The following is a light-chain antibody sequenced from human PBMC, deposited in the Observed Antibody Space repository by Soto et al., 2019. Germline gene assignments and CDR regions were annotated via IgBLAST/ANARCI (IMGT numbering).Light chain of an antibody. J-gene: IGKJ1*01. CDR3: QQYNSYSPWT. CDR1: QSISNW. CDR2: DAS. V-gene: IGKV1-5*01. Sequence: DIHMTESPSTLSASVRDRVTIAFRASQSISNWLAWYQQKPGKAPKLLIYDASTLESGVPSRFSGSGSGTEFTLTISSLQPDDFATYYCQQYNSYSPWTFGQGTKVDIK.